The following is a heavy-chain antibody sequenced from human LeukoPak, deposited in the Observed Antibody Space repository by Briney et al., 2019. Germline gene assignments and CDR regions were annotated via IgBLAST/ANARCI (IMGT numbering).Heavy chain of an antibody. CDR2: IKQDGSEK. CDR3: AREMSYCGGDCYSIFDY. CDR1: GFTFSSYG. D-gene: IGHD2-21*02. J-gene: IGHJ4*02. V-gene: IGHV3-7*01. Sequence: GGSLRLSCAASGFTFSSYGMHWVRQAPGKGREWVANIKQDGSEKYYVDSVKGRFTISRDNAKNSLYLQMNSLRAEDTAVYYCAREMSYCGGDCYSIFDYWGQGTLVTVSS.